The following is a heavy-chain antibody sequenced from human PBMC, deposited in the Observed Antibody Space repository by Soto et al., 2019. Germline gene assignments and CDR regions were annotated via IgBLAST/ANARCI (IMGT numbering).Heavy chain of an antibody. V-gene: IGHV5-51*01. Sequence: PGESLKISCKGSGYSFTSYWIGWVRQMPGKGLEWMGIIHPGDSDGDSDTRYSPPFQGLVTISRDNSKNTLYLQMNSLRAEDTAVYYCAKDIRTSIAARLYYFDYWGQGTLVTVS. CDR1: GYSFTSYW. CDR3: AKDIRTSIAARLYYFDY. CDR2: IHPGDSDGDSDT. J-gene: IGHJ4*02. D-gene: IGHD6-6*01.